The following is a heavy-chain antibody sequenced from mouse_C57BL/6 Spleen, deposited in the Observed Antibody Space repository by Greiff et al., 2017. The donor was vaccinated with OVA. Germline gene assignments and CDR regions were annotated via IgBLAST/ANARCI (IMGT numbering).Heavy chain of an antibody. CDR2: IDPEDGDT. J-gene: IGHJ2*01. CDR1: GFNIKDYY. D-gene: IGHD1-1*01. V-gene: IGHV14-1*01. CDR3: TKTLFTTVVGFDY. Sequence: EVQLQQSGAELVRPGASVKLSCPASGFNIKDYYMHWVKQRPEQGLEWIGRIDPEDGDTEYAPKFQGKATMTADTSSNTAYLQRSSLTSEDTAVYYCTKTLFTTVVGFDYWGQGTTLTVSS.